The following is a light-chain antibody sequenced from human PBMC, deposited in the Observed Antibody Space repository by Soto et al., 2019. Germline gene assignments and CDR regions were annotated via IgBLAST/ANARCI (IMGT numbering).Light chain of an antibody. CDR2: GNS. CDR1: SSNIGAGYD. CDR3: QSYDSSLSVAGV. Sequence: QSVLTQPPSVSGAPGQRVTISCTGSSSNIGAGYDVPWYQQLPGTAPKLLINGNSNRPSGVPDRFSGSKSGTSASLAITGLQAEDEADYYCQSYDSSLSVAGVFGGGTKVTVL. V-gene: IGLV1-40*01. J-gene: IGLJ2*01.